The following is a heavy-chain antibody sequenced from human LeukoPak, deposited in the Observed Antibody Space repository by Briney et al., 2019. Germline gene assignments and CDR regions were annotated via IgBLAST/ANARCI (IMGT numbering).Heavy chain of an antibody. V-gene: IGHV3-64*01. J-gene: IGHJ6*03. D-gene: IGHD1-26*01. CDR3: ARVATGWELPPRVYYYYYYMDV. Sequence: GGSLRLSCAASGLTFSTYAMHWVRQAPGKGLEYVSAITSNGGSTHYANSVKGRFTISRDNSKNTLYLQMGSLRAEDMAVYYCARVATGWELPPRVYYYYYYMDVWGKGTTVTVS. CDR1: GLTFSTYA. CDR2: ITSNGGST.